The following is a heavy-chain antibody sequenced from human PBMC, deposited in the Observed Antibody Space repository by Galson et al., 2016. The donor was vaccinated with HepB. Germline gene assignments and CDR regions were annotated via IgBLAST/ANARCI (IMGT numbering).Heavy chain of an antibody. CDR2: LMPLYGSP. CDR3: ATPRGSHGYFDY. CDR1: GRTFSNFA. V-gene: IGHV1-69*01. J-gene: IGHJ4*02. Sequence: CKASGRTFSNFAFNWVRQAPGQGPEWMGGLMPLYGSPNYAQNFQGRLTITVDESTTTVYMDLNSLKSDDTAVYYCATPRGSHGYFDYWGQGTLVTVSS. D-gene: IGHD1-26*01.